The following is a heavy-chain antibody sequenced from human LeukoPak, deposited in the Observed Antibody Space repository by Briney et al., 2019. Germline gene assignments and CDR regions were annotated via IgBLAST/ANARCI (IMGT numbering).Heavy chain of an antibody. CDR3: AKPLAYDSSGYDAFDI. CDR2: ISWNSGSI. CDR1: GFTFSSYS. J-gene: IGHJ3*02. Sequence: GGSLRLSCAASGFTFSSYSMNWVRQAPGKGLEWVSGISWNSGSIGYADSVKGRFTISRDNAKNSLYLQMNSLRAEDTALYYCAKPLAYDSSGYDAFDIWGQGTMVTVSS. V-gene: IGHV3-9*01. D-gene: IGHD3-22*01.